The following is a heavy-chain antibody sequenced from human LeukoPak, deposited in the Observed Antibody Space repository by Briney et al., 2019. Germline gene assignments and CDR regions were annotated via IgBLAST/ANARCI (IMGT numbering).Heavy chain of an antibody. CDR2: ISYDGSNK. J-gene: IGHJ2*01. CDR1: GFTFSSYG. Sequence: GWSLRLSCAASGFTFSSYGMHWVRQAPGKGLEWVAVISYDGSNKYYADSVKGRFTISRDNSKNTLYLQMNSLRAEDTAVYYCAKDHSHLLLWFGELLGWYFDLWGRGTLVTVSS. V-gene: IGHV3-30*18. D-gene: IGHD3-10*01. CDR3: AKDHSHLLLWFGELLGWYFDL.